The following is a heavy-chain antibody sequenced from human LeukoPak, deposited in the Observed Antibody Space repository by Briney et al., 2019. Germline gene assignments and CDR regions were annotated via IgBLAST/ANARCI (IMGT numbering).Heavy chain of an antibody. CDR3: AKEGTGYCSGGSCYSDHYFDY. Sequence: GGSLRLSCAASGFTFSSYGMHWVRQAPGKGLEWVAVIWYDGSNKHYADSVKGRFTISRDNSKNTLYLQMNSLRAEDTAVYYCAKEGTGYCSGGSCYSDHYFDYWGQGTLVTVSS. V-gene: IGHV3-33*06. J-gene: IGHJ4*02. CDR1: GFTFSSYG. CDR2: IWYDGSNK. D-gene: IGHD2-15*01.